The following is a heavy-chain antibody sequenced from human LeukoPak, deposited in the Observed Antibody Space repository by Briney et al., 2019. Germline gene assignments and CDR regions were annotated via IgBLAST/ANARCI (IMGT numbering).Heavy chain of an antibody. CDR3: ARGRVGATSAYYYYMDV. D-gene: IGHD1-26*01. CDR1: GFTFSSYS. J-gene: IGHJ6*03. V-gene: IGHV3-21*01. CDR2: ISSSSSYI. Sequence: PGGSLRLSCAASGFTFSSYSMNWVRQAPGKGLEWVSSISSSSSYIYYADSVKGRFTISRDNAKNSLYLQMNSLRAEDTAVYYCARGRVGATSAYYYYMDVWGKGTTVTVSS.